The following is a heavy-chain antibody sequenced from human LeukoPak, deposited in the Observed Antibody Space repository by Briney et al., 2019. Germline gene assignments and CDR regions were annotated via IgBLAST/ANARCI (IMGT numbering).Heavy chain of an antibody. D-gene: IGHD2-2*01. CDR3: ARDGTLGYCSSTSCSNFDY. Sequence: GGSLRLSCAASGLTLSSFTMNWVRQAPGKGLEWVSSISSSSSYIYYADSVKGRFTISRDNAKNSLYLQMNSLRAEDTAVYYCARDGTLGYCSSTSCSNFDYWGQGTLVTVSS. CDR2: ISSSSSYI. V-gene: IGHV3-21*01. CDR1: GLTLSSFT. J-gene: IGHJ4*02.